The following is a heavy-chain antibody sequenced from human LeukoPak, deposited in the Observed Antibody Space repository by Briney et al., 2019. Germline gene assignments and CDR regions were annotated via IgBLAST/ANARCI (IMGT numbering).Heavy chain of an antibody. D-gene: IGHD3-22*01. CDR3: ASPADYYDSSGYYWAY. CDR2: IYSGGST. CDR1: GFTFSSNY. J-gene: IGHJ4*02. Sequence: GGSLRLSCAASGFTFSSNYMSWVRQAPGKGLEWVSVIYSGGSTYYADSVKGRFTISRDNSKNTLHLQMNSLRAEDTAVYYCASPADYYDSSGYYWAYWGQGTLVTVSS. V-gene: IGHV3-53*01.